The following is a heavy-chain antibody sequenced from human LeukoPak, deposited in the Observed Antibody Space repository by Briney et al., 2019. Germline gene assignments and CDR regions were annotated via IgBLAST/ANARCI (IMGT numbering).Heavy chain of an antibody. J-gene: IGHJ4*02. D-gene: IGHD3-16*01. CDR3: ARGLAGWNYFDT. CDR1: GYTVSSNH. V-gene: IGHV3-66*01. Sequence: GGSLRLSCAASGYTVSSNHMNWVRQAPGKGLEWVSVIYSGGIAYYADSVKGRFTISRDNSNNTVYLQVNSLRAEDTAVYYCARGLAGWNYFDTWGQGTRVTVSS. CDR2: IYSGGIA.